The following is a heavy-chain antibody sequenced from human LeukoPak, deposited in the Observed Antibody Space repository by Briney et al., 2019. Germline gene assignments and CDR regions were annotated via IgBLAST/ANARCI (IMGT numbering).Heavy chain of an antibody. CDR1: GYTFTSYA. Sequence: ASVKVSCKASGYTFTSYAMHWVRQAPGQRLEWMGWINAGNGNTKYSQKFQGRVTITRDTSASTAYMELSSLRSEDTAVYYCARAKWIQLWWHGMDVWGKGTTVTVSS. CDR3: ARAKWIQLWWHGMDV. CDR2: INAGNGNT. J-gene: IGHJ6*04. V-gene: IGHV1-3*01. D-gene: IGHD5-18*01.